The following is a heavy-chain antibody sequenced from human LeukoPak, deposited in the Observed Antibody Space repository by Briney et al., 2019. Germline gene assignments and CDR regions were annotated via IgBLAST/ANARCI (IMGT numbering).Heavy chain of an antibody. Sequence: GRSLRLSCAASGFTFSSYGMHWVRQAPGKGLEWVAVISYDGSNKYYADSVKGRFTISRDNSKNTLYLQMNSLRAEDTAVYYCARETQGSSWNFDYWGQGTLVTVSS. J-gene: IGHJ4*02. CDR3: ARETQGSSWNFDY. CDR2: ISYDGSNK. CDR1: GFTFSSYG. V-gene: IGHV3-30*03. D-gene: IGHD3-10*01.